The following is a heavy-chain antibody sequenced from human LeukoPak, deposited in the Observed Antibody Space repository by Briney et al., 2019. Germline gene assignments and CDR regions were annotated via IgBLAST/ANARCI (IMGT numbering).Heavy chain of an antibody. CDR2: ISANGGVT. V-gene: IGHV3-64*01. Sequence: GGSLRLSCAASGFTVSSYSMHWVRQAPGRGLEYVSAISANGGVTFYANSVRGRFTISRDNSKNTLYLQMNSLRAEDTAVYYCARGTPHCSGGSCHYYYYYYMDVWGKGTTVTISS. CDR1: GFTVSSYS. CDR3: ARGTPHCSGGSCHYYYYYYMDV. D-gene: IGHD2-15*01. J-gene: IGHJ6*03.